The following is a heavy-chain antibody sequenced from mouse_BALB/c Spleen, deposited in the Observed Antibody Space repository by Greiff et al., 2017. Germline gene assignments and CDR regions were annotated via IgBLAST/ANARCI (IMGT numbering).Heavy chain of an antibody. V-gene: IGHV5-6*01. CDR3: ARLITTAAWFAY. Sequence: EVKVVESGGDLVKPGGSLKLSCAASGFTFSSYGMSWVRQTPDKRLEWVATISSGGSYTYYPDSVKGRFTISRDDAKNTLYLQMSSLKSEDTAMYYCARLITTAAWFAYWGQGTLVTVSA. J-gene: IGHJ3*01. D-gene: IGHD1-2*01. CDR1: GFTFSSYG. CDR2: ISSGGSYT.